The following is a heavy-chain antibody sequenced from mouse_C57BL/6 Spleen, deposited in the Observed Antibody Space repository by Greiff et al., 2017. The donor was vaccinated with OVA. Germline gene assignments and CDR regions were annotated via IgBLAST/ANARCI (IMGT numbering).Heavy chain of an antibody. CDR3: ARWGTTVVANWYFDV. Sequence: VQLQQPGTELVKPGASVKLSCKASGYTFTSYWMHWVKQRPGQGLEWIGNINPSNGGTNYNEKFKGKATLTVDKSSSTAYMQLSSLTSEDSAVYYCARWGTTVVANWYFDVWGTGTTVTVSS. J-gene: IGHJ1*03. CDR2: INPSNGGT. V-gene: IGHV1-53*01. D-gene: IGHD1-1*01. CDR1: GYTFTSYW.